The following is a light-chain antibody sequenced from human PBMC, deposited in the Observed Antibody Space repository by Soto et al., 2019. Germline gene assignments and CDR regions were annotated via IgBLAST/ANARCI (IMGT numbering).Light chain of an antibody. J-gene: IGLJ2*01. CDR2: GNS. CDR1: SSNIGAGYD. V-gene: IGLV1-40*01. CDR3: QSYDSSLREV. Sequence: QSVLTQPPSVPGAPGQRVTISCTGSSSNIGAGYDVHWYQQLPGTAPKLLIYGNSNRPSGVPDRFSGSKSGTSASLAITGLQAEDEADYSCQSYDSSLREVFGGGTKLTVL.